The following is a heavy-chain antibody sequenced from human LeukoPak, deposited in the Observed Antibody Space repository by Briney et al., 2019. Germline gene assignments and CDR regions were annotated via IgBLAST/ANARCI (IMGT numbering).Heavy chain of an antibody. CDR1: GFPFSSYA. D-gene: IGHD1-14*01. J-gene: IGHJ4*02. CDR3: AKDFNHFDY. CDR2: ISGSGGST. V-gene: IGHV3-23*01. Sequence: GSLRLSWAAPGFPFSSYAMGWGRQAPGEGLEWVSAISGSGGSTYYADSVKGRFTISRDNSKNTLYLQMNSLRAEDTAVYYCAKDFNHFDYWGQGTLVTVSS.